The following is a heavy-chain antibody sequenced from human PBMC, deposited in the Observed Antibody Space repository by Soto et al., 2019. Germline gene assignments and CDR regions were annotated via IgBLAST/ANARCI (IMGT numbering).Heavy chain of an antibody. CDR1: GFTFNINA. J-gene: IGHJ4*02. V-gene: IGHV3-23*01. D-gene: IGHD3-22*01. CDR3: AKDRYLDHDSRGFLFDN. CDR2: ISRYGDFT. Sequence: ELQLLESGGDLIQPGGSLRLSCAASGFTFNINAMTWVRQAPGKGLEWVSAISRYGDFTYYADSVEGRFTISRDNSKNTLYLQMNSLRAEDTAVYYCAKDRYLDHDSRGFLFDNWGQGTLVTVSS.